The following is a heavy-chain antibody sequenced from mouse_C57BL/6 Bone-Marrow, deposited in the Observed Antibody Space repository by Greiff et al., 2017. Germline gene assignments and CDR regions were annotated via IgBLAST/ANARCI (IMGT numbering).Heavy chain of an antibody. J-gene: IGHJ4*01. D-gene: IGHD6-5*01. V-gene: IGHV1-69*01. CDR3: ARAYDYYAMDY. Sequence: QVQLQQPGAELVMPGASVKLSCKASGYTFTSYWMHWVKQRPGQGLEWIGEIDPYDSYTNYNQKFKGKSTLTVDKSSSTAYMQLSSLTSEDSAVYCSARAYDYYAMDYWGQGTSVTVSS. CDR2: IDPYDSYT. CDR1: GYTFTSYW.